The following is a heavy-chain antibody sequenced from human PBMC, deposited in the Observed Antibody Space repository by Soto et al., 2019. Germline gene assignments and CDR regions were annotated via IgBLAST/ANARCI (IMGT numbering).Heavy chain of an antibody. CDR2: INHSGST. J-gene: IGHJ4*02. CDR1: GGSFRGYY. D-gene: IGHD1-26*01. CDR3: ARGEVGASTGFDY. V-gene: IGHV4-34*01. Sequence: PSETLSLTCAVYGGSFRGYYWIWIRQSPGKGLEWIGEINHSGSTNYNPSLKSRVTISVDTSKNQFSLKLSSVTAADTGVYYCARGEVGASTGFDYWGQGILVT.